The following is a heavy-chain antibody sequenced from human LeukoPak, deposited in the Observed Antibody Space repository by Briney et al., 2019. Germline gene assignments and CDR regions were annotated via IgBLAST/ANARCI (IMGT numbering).Heavy chain of an antibody. CDR2: VRFDETFK. Sequence: GGSLRLSCAASGFTFSTSGMHWVRQTPGQGLEWVAFVRFDETFKYYADSVKGRFTISRDNSRNTVFLQMNSLRLEDTAAYYCARFATTLTSGWGQGTLVIVSS. CDR3: ARFATTLTSG. CDR1: GFTFSTSG. D-gene: IGHD4-17*01. J-gene: IGHJ4*02. V-gene: IGHV3-30*02.